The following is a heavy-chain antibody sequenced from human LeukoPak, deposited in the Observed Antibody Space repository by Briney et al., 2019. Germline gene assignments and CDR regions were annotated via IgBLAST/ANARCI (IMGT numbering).Heavy chain of an antibody. CDR2: ISGCGESK. D-gene: IGHD2-2*01. J-gene: IGHJ4*02. V-gene: IGHV3-23*01. CDR3: ARDGTAATGFDY. CDR1: GFTFSRSA. Sequence: GGSLRLFCAAAGFTFSRSAMHWVRQVAGKGLEWVSGISGCGESKFYADSVKGRFTVSRDNSKNTLYLQMNSLRDEDTAVYYCARDGTAATGFDYWGQGTLVTVSS.